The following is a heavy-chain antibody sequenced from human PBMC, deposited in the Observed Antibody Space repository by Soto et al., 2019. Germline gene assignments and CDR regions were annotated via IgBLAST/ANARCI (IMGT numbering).Heavy chain of an antibody. CDR3: TKDGDSADYGY. CDR2: INPNSGGT. CDR1: GYTFTGYY. Sequence: ASVKVSCKASGYTFTGYYMHWVRQAPGQGLEWMGWINPNSGGTNHAQKFQGRVTMTRDTPISTAYMELSRLRSEDTAVYYCTKDGDSADYGYWGQGTLVTVSS. V-gene: IGHV1-2*02. D-gene: IGHD2-21*01. J-gene: IGHJ4*02.